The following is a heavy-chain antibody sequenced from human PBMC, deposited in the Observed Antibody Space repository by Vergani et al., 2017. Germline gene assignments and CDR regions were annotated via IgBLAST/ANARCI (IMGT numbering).Heavy chain of an antibody. V-gene: IGHV1-18*01. CDR2: ISAYNGYT. Sequence: QVQLVQSGAEVKKPGASVRVSCKASGYTFTNYVISWVRQAPGQGLEWMGWISAYNGYTNYAQKLQGRVTMTTDTSTSTAYMELRSLSSDDTAVYCCATNGGDYDFDYWGQGTLVTVSS. D-gene: IGHD4-17*01. CDR3: ATNGGDYDFDY. CDR1: GYTFTNYV. J-gene: IGHJ4*02.